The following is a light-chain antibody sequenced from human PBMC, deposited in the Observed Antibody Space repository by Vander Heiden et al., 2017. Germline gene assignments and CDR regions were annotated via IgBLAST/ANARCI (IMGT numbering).Light chain of an antibody. CDR1: QDISNY. CDR3: QWDDDLPYT. J-gene: IGKJ2*01. Sequence: QMTQSPSPLSASVGDRVTITCQASQDISNYLNWYQQRPGTAPKLLIYDASDLETGVPSTFSGSGSGTDFTFTMSILQPEDIATYYCQWDDDLPYTFGPGTKLEIK. CDR2: DAS. V-gene: IGKV1-33*01.